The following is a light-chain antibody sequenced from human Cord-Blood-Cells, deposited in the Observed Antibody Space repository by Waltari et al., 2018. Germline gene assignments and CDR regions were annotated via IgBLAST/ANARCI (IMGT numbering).Light chain of an antibody. CDR1: QSVSSSY. Sequence: EIVLTQSPVPLSLSPGERATLSCRASQSVSSSYLSWYQQKPGQAPRLLIYGASSRATGIPDRFSGSESETDFTLTISRLEPENFAVYYCQQYGSSPRTFGQGTKVEIK. CDR3: QQYGSSPRT. J-gene: IGKJ1*01. CDR2: GAS. V-gene: IGKV3-20*01.